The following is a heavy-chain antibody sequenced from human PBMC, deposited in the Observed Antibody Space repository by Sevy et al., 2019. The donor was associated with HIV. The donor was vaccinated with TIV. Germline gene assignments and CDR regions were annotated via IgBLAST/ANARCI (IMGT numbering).Heavy chain of an antibody. V-gene: IGHV4-39*01. CDR3: ARQVLRCYYDSSGHSVDFDY. CDR2: IYYSGSA. J-gene: IGHJ4*02. Sequence: WETLSLTCTVSGGSISSTTYYWGWTRQRPGKGLEWIGSIYYSGSAYYNPSLKSRVAISVDTSKNHFSLKLSSVTAADTAVYFCARQVLRCYYDSSGHSVDFDYWGQGTLVTVSS. D-gene: IGHD3-22*01. CDR1: GGSISSTTYY.